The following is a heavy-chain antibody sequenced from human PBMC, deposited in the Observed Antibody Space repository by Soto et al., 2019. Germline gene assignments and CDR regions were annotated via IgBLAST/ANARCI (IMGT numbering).Heavy chain of an antibody. CDR2: IYYSGST. CDR3: ARGFEWFGELCSMDV. Sequence: PSETLSLTCTVPGGSISSYYWSWIRQPPGKGLERIGYIYYSGSTNYNPSLKSRVTISVDTSKNQFSLKLSSVTAADTAVYYCARGFEWFGELCSMDVWGQGTTVTVSS. CDR1: GGSISSYY. D-gene: IGHD3-10*01. V-gene: IGHV4-59*01. J-gene: IGHJ6*02.